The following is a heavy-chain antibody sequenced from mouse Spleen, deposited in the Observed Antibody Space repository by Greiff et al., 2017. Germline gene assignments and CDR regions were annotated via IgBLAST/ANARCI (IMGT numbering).Heavy chain of an antibody. CDR3: ARSEGWAWFAY. J-gene: IGHJ3*01. Sequence: EVKVVESGPELVKPGASVKIPCKASGYTFTDYNMDWVKQSHGKSLEWIGDINPNNGGTIYNQKFKGKATLTVDKSSSTAYMELRSLTSEDTAVYYCARSEGWAWFAYWGQGTLVTVSA. CDR1: GYTFTDYN. CDR2: INPNNGGT. D-gene: IGHD2-3*01. V-gene: IGHV1-18*01.